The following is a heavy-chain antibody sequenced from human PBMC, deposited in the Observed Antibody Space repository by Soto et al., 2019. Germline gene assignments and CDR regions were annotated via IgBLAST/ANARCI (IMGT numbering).Heavy chain of an antibody. Sequence: EVQLVESGGGLVKPGGSLRLSCAASGFTFSSYSMNWVRQAPGKGLEWVSSISSSSSYIYYADSVKGRFTISRDNAKNSLYLQMNSLRAEDTAVYYCAREAGDTAMVYSYYYGMDVWGQGTTVTVSS. D-gene: IGHD5-18*01. CDR1: GFTFSSYS. V-gene: IGHV3-21*01. CDR3: AREAGDTAMVYSYYYGMDV. J-gene: IGHJ6*02. CDR2: ISSSSSYI.